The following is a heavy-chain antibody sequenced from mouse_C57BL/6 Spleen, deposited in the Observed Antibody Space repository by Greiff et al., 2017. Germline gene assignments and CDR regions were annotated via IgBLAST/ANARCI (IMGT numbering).Heavy chain of an antibody. CDR2: IYPRAGST. CDR3: ARRPDSSGYWFAY. Sequence: QVQLQQSDAELVKPGASVKISCKVSGYTFTDHTIHWMKQRPEQGLEWIGYIYPRAGSTKYNEKFKGKATLTADKSSSTAYMQLNSLTSEDSAVYLCARRPDSSGYWFAYWGQGTLVTVSA. CDR1: GYTFTDHT. J-gene: IGHJ3*01. D-gene: IGHD3-2*02. V-gene: IGHV1-78*01.